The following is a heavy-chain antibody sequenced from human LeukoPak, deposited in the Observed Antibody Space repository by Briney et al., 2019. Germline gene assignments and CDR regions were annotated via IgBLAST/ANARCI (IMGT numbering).Heavy chain of an antibody. CDR1: GFSFSNYA. D-gene: IGHD5-12*01. Sequence: GGSLRLSCAASGFSFSNYAMHWVRQAPGKGLEWEAVIWYNGAHEYYADSVKGRFTISRDNSKNTLYLQMNSLGAEDTAVYYCARAYSGYDPSDYWGQGTLVTVSS. V-gene: IGHV3-33*01. CDR3: ARAYSGYDPSDY. CDR2: IWYNGAHE. J-gene: IGHJ4*02.